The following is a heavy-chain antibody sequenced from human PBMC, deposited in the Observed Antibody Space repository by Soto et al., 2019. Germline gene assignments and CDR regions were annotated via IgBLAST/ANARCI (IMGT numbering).Heavy chain of an antibody. CDR3: AFQVGATSPFDY. Sequence: QVQLVQSGAEVKKPGSSVKVSCKASGGTFSSYTISWVRQAPGQGLEWMGRIIPILGIANYAQKFQGRVTITADKSTSIAYIELSSLRSEDTAVYYCAFQVGATSPFDYWGQGTLVTVSS. D-gene: IGHD1-26*01. CDR1: GGTFSSYT. J-gene: IGHJ4*02. V-gene: IGHV1-69*02. CDR2: IIPILGIA.